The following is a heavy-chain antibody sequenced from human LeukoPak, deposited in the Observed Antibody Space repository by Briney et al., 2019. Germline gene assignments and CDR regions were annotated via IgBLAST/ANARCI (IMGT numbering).Heavy chain of an antibody. CDR1: GYTFTGYY. V-gene: IGHV1-2*06. J-gene: IGHJ4*02. Sequence: ASVKVSCKASGYTFTGYYMHWVRQAPGQGLEWMGRINPNSGGTNYAQKLQGRVTMTRDTSISTAYMKLSRLRSDDTAVYYCARVSGGLLWFGESPIDYWGQGTLVTVSS. CDR3: ARVSGGLLWFGESPIDY. CDR2: INPNSGGT. D-gene: IGHD3-10*01.